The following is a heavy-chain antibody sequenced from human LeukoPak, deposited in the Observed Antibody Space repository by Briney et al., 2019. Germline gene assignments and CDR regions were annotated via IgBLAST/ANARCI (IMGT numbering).Heavy chain of an antibody. D-gene: IGHD6-13*01. CDR3: AKVGDSSSWYLFDI. J-gene: IGHJ3*02. V-gene: IGHV3-48*03. CDR2: ISSSGSTT. CDR1: GFTFSSYE. Sequence: GGSLRLSCAASGFTFSSYEMNWVRQAPGKGLEWVSYISSSGSTTYYADSVKGRFTISRDNSKNTLYVQMNSLRAEDTAVYYCAKVGDSSSWYLFDIWGQGTMVTVSS.